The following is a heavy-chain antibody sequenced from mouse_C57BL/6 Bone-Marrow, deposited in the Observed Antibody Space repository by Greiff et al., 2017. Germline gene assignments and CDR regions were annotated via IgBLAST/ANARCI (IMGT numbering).Heavy chain of an antibody. CDR1: GYTFTTYP. CDR3: ARGGNYGGYYFYY. J-gene: IGHJ2*01. D-gene: IGHD2-1*01. V-gene: IGHV1-47*01. Sequence: VKLVESGAELVKPGASVKMSCKASGYTFTTYPIEWMKQNHGKSLEWIGNFHPYNDDTKYNEKFKGKATLTVEKSSSTVYLELSRLTSDDSAVYYSARGGNYGGYYFYYWGQGTTLTVSS. CDR2: FHPYNDDT.